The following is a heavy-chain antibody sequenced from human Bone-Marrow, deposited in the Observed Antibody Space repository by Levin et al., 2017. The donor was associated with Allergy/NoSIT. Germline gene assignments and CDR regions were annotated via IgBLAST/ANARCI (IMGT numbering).Heavy chain of an antibody. J-gene: IGHJ6*02. Sequence: GESLKISCKASGYTFSNYYMNWVRQAPGQGLEWMGVINPSGGSTTYAQKFQGRVTMTRDTSTSTVDMELSSLRSDDTAVYYCAREKVSATGVGGGDTFYYYYGMDVWGQGTTVTVSS. CDR2: INPSGGST. CDR3: AREKVSATGVGGGDTFYYYYGMDV. D-gene: IGHD2-21*02. V-gene: IGHV1-46*01. CDR1: GYTFSNYY.